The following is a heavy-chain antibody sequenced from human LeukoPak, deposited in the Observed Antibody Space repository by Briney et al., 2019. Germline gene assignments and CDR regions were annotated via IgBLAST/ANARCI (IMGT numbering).Heavy chain of an antibody. CDR1: GYSISSGYY. CDR3: ARTARHLDY. CDR2: ISGSGTDI. D-gene: IGHD5-18*01. Sequence: PSETLSLTCTVSGYSISSGYYWGWIRQPPGKGLECLSYISGSGTDINYADSVRGRFTISRDNAKNLLYLQMNDLRLEDTAVYYCARTARHLDYWGQGTLVTVSS. J-gene: IGHJ4*02. V-gene: IGHV3-11*04.